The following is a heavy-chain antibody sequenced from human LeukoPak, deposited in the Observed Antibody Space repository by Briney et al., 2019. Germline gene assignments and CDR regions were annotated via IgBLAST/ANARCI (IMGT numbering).Heavy chain of an antibody. Sequence: SETLSLTCAVYGVSFSGYYWSWIRQPLGKGLEWIGEINHSGSTNYNPSLKSRVTISVDTSKNQFSLKLSSVTAADTAVYYCARGNYWAKGDFQHWGQGTLVTVSS. J-gene: IGHJ1*01. CDR1: GVSFSGYY. CDR2: INHSGST. CDR3: ARGNYWAKGDFQH. D-gene: IGHD1-7*01. V-gene: IGHV4-34*01.